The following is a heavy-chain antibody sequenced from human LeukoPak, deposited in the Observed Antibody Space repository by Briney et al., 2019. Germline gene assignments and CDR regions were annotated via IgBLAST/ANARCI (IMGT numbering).Heavy chain of an antibody. CDR3: ARLSSGWLYYFDY. CDR1: GGSISSGGYY. Sequence: LSLTCTVSGGSISSGGYYMSWVRQAPGKGLEWVSVIYSGGSTHYADSVKGRFTISRDNSKNTLYLQMNSLRAEDTAVYYCARLSSGWLYYFDYWGQGTLVTVSS. J-gene: IGHJ4*02. CDR2: IYSGGST. D-gene: IGHD6-19*01. V-gene: IGHV3-53*01.